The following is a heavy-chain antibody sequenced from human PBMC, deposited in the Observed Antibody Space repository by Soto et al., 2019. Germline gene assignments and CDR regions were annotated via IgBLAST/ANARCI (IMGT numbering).Heavy chain of an antibody. CDR2: INVGNGNT. J-gene: IGHJ6*02. CDR1: GYTYISYS. CDR3: AREGVAPYYYYGMDI. Sequence: ASVKVSCKASGYTYISYSMHWVRQAPGQRLEWMGWINVGNGNTKYSQNFQGRVTINQDTSASTAYMELRSLRSDDTAVYYCAREGVAPYYYYGMDIWGQGTPVTVSS. V-gene: IGHV1-3*01. D-gene: IGHD5-12*01.